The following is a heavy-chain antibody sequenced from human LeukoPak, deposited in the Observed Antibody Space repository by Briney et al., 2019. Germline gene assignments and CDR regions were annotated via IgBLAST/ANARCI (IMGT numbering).Heavy chain of an antibody. D-gene: IGHD4-17*01. Sequence: ASVKVSCKASGYTFTGYYMHWVRQAPGQGLEWMGWINPNSGGTNYAQKFQGRVTMTRDTSISTAYMELSRLRSDDTAVCYCARLPSYGDYLGYWGQGTLVTVSS. V-gene: IGHV1-2*02. J-gene: IGHJ4*02. CDR3: ARLPSYGDYLGY. CDR1: GYTFTGYY. CDR2: INPNSGGT.